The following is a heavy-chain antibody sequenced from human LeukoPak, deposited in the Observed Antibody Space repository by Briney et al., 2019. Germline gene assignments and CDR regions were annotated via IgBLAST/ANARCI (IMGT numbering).Heavy chain of an antibody. CDR3: ARGGEYYDYVLVD. CDR1: GGSISSGGYY. V-gene: IGHV4-61*08. J-gene: IGHJ4*02. Sequence: SETLSLTCTVSGGSISSGGYYWSWIRQHPGKGLEWIGYIYYSGSTYYNPSLKSRVNMSIDTSQNQFSLKLNSVTAADTAVYYCARGGEYYDYVLVDWGQGTLVGVSS. CDR2: IYYSGST. D-gene: IGHD3-16*01.